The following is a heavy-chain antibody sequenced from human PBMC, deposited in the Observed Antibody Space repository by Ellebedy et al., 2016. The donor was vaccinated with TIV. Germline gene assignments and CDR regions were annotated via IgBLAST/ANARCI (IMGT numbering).Heavy chain of an antibody. CDR3: ARDRGEGNILSFFDL. D-gene: IGHD1/OR15-1a*01. Sequence: PGGSLRLSCVASGFAFSSYSMNWVRQAPGKGLEWVSYIDSGSGTMYYADSVKDRFITSRDNAKNSLFLLMDSLRAEDTAVYYCARDRGEGNILSFFDLWGQGTLVTVSS. V-gene: IGHV3-48*04. J-gene: IGHJ4*02. CDR1: GFAFSSYS. CDR2: IDSGSGTM.